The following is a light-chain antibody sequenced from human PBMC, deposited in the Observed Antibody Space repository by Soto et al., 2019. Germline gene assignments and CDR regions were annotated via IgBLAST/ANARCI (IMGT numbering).Light chain of an antibody. CDR2: AAS. CDR1: QSISDY. V-gene: IGKV1-39*01. Sequence: DIQMTQSPSSLSASVGDRVTITCRASQSISDYLRWYQQKPGKAPNLLMYAASNLQGGVPSRFRGSGSGTDFTLTISSLQPEDSATYYCHQSFTTPHTFGQGTKLEIK. CDR3: HQSFTTPHT. J-gene: IGKJ2*01.